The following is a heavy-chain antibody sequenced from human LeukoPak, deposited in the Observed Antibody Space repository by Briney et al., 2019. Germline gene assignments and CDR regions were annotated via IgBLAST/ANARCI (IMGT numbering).Heavy chain of an antibody. Sequence: GGSLRLSCAASGFTFSDYYMNWIRQAPGKGLEWVSYISSGGGTRSYADSVKGRFTISRDNSKNTLYLQMNSLRAEDTAVYCCAKDQGGVLLWFGESTYFDYWGQGTLVTVSS. CDR2: ISSGGGTR. CDR1: GFTFSDYY. CDR3: AKDQGGVLLWFGESTYFDY. V-gene: IGHV3-11*04. D-gene: IGHD3-10*01. J-gene: IGHJ4*02.